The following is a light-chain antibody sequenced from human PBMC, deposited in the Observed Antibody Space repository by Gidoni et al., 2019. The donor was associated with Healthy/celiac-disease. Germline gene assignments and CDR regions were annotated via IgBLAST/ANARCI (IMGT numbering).Light chain of an antibody. V-gene: IGKV2-28*01. CDR1: QSLRHSNGYNY. J-gene: IGKJ4*01. CDR3: MQALQTPLA. CDR2: LGS. Sequence: DIVMTQSPLSLPVTPGEPASISCRSSQSLRHSNGYNYLDWYLQKPGQSPQLLIYLGSNRASGVPDRCSGSGSGTDFTLKISRVEAEDVGVYYCMQALQTPLAFGGGTKVEIK.